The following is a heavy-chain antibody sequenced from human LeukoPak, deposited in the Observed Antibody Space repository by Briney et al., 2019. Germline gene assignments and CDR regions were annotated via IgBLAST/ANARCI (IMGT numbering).Heavy chain of an antibody. CDR3: ARHRGSLSLFDY. J-gene: IGHJ4*02. V-gene: IGHV4-39*01. CDR2: IYYSGST. CDR1: GGSISSNDYY. Sequence: NPSETLSLTCTVSGGSISSNDYYWDWIRQPPGMGLEYIGSIYYSGSTYYNPSLKSRVTISVDTSKNQFSLKLSSVTAADTAVYYCARHRGSLSLFDYWGQGTLVTVSS. D-gene: IGHD6-6*01.